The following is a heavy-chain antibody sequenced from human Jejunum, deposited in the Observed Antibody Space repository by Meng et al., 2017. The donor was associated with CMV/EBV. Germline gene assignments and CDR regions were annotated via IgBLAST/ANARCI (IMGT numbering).Heavy chain of an antibody. CDR1: GLPFSSYG. Sequence: ASGLPFSSYGMSWVRQAPGKGLEWVSGISDTGSSTYSADSVKGRFTISRDNSKNTLYLQMNSLRAEDTAVYYCAKDRLTIAFLDYWGQGTQVTVSS. V-gene: IGHV3-23*01. CDR3: AKDRLTIAFLDY. D-gene: IGHD3-10*01. J-gene: IGHJ4*02. CDR2: ISDTGSST.